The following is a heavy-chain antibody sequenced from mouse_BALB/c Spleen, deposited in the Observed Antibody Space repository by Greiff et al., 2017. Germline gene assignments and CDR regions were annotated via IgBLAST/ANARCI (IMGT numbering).Heavy chain of an antibody. J-gene: IGHJ3*01. V-gene: IGHV14-4*02. CDR1: GFNINDYY. CDR3: SVCGYYGLSWFAY. Sequence: EVQLQQSGAELVRSGASVKLSCTASGFNINDYYMHWVKQRPEQGLEWIGWIDPENGDTEYAPKFQGKATMTADTSSNTAYLQLSSLKSEDTAVYYCSVCGYYGLSWFAYWGQGTLVTVSA. CDR2: IDPENGDT. D-gene: IGHD2-3*01.